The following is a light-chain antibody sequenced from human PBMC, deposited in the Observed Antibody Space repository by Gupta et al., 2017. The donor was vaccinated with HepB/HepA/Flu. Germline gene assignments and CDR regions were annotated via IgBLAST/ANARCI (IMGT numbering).Light chain of an antibody. Sequence: VLTQSPATLSLSPGERATLSCGASQSVRSSYLAWYQQKPGLAPRLLIYDASSSSTGIPDRSRGSRSARXVTLTIXRLLPEDFAGSYCQHEGSTSCTSGXGTKVEIK. CDR3: QHEGSTSCT. J-gene: IGKJ2*02. CDR2: DAS. V-gene: IGKV3D-20*01. CDR1: QSVRSSY.